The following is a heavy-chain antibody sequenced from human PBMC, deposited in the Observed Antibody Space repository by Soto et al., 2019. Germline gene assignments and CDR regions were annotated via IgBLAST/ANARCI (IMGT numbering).Heavy chain of an antibody. D-gene: IGHD3-3*01. CDR2: ISGSGGST. V-gene: IGHV3-23*01. CDR1: GFTFSSYA. J-gene: IGHJ4*02. Sequence: GGSLRLSCAASGFTFSSYAMSWVRQAPGKGLEWVSAISGSGGSTYYADSVKGRFTISRDNSKHTLYLQMNSLRAEDTAVYYCATSIILEWLSDYWGQGTLVTVSS. CDR3: ATSIILEWLSDY.